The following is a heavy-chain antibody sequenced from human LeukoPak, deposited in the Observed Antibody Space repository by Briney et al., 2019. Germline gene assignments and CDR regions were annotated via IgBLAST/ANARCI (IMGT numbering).Heavy chain of an antibody. CDR3: ARQSSTGTLAYYFDY. V-gene: IGHV1-69*13. CDR2: IIPIFGTA. CDR1: GGTVSSYA. J-gene: IGHJ4*02. D-gene: IGHD6-13*01. Sequence: SVKVSCKASGGTVSSYAISWVRQAPGRGLEWMGEIIPIFGTANYAQKFQGRVTITADESTSTAYMELSSLRSEDTAVYYCARQSSTGTLAYYFDYWGQGTLVTVSS.